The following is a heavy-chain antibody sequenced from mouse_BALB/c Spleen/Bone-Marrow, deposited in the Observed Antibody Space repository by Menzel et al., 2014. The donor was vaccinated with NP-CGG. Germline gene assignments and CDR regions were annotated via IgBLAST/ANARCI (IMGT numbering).Heavy chain of an antibody. Sequence: SGSELATPGALVKMSCKASGYTFTSYWMHWVKQRPGQGLEWIGYINPSTGYTEYNQKFKDKATLTADKSSSRAYMQLSSLTSEDSAVYYCARVWYFDVWGAGTTVTVSS. V-gene: IGHV1-4*01. J-gene: IGHJ1*01. CDR1: GYTFTSYW. CDR3: ARVWYFDV. CDR2: INPSTGYT.